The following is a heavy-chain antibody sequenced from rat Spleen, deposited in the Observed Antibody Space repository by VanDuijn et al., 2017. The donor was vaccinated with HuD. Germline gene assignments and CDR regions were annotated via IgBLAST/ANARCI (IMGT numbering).Heavy chain of an antibody. Sequence: EVQLVESDGGLVQPGRSLKLSCAASGFTFSDYYMAWVRQAPTKGLEWVATINYDGSSTYYRDSVKGRFTISRDNAKSTLYLQMDSLRSEDTATYYCATHQGMVVITPFDYWGQGVMVTVSS. CDR1: GFTFSDYY. J-gene: IGHJ2*01. CDR3: ATHQGMVVITPFDY. CDR2: INYDGSST. V-gene: IGHV5-29*01. D-gene: IGHD1-12*02.